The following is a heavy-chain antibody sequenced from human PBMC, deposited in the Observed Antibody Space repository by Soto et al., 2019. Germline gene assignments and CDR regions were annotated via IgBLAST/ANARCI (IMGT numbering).Heavy chain of an antibody. CDR3: ARSAPPIDY. V-gene: IGHV1-3*01. CDR2: INAGNGNT. Sequence: QVQLVQSGAEVKKPGASVKVSCKASGYTFTSYAMHWVRQAPGQRLEWMGWINAGNGNTKQSQKFQGRVTITRDTSASTAYMELSSLRSEDTAVYSCARSAPPIDYWGQGPLVTVSS. CDR1: GYTFTSYA. J-gene: IGHJ4*02.